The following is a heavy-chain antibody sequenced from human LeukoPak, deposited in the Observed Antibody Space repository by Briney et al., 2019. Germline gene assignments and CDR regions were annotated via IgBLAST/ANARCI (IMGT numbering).Heavy chain of an antibody. J-gene: IGHJ4*02. V-gene: IGHV4-34*01. CDR3: ARPSYGSGSYLFY. CDR2: INHSGST. Sequence: SETLSLTCAVYGGSFSGYYWSWIRQPPGKGLEWIGEINHSGSTNYNPSLKSRVTISVDTSKNQFSLKLSSVTAADTAVYYCARPSYGSGSYLFYWGQGTLVTVSS. D-gene: IGHD3-10*01. CDR1: GGSFSGYY.